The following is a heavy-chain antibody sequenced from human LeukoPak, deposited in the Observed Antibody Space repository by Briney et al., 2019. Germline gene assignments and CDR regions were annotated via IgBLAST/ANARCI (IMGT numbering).Heavy chain of an antibody. D-gene: IGHD4-17*01. V-gene: IGHV1-46*01. CDR1: GYIFANYY. CDR3: ASRSSTVAKFPFHY. Sequence: ASVKVSCKASGYIFANYYMSWVRQAPGQGLEWMGLINPSGGSTRYAQKFQDRVTMTRDTSTSTVYMELSSLRSEDTAVYYCASRSSTVAKFPFHYWGQGTLVTVSS. J-gene: IGHJ4*02. CDR2: INPSGGST.